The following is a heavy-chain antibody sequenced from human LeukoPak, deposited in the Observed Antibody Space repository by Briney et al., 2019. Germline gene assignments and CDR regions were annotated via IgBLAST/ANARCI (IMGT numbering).Heavy chain of an antibody. V-gene: IGHV3-23*01. CDR2: TGSNGVT. Sequence: GGSLRLSCAGSGFTFRTYAFSWVRQAPGKGLEWVSATGSNGVTYYADSVKGRFTISRDNSKNALYLQMNGLRADDTAVYYCGIRDTSDYYVFWGQGTLVTVSS. CDR3: GIRDTSDYYVF. J-gene: IGHJ4*02. CDR1: GFTFRTYA. D-gene: IGHD3-22*01.